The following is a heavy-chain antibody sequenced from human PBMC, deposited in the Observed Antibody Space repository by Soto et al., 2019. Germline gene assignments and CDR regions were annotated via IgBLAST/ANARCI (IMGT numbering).Heavy chain of an antibody. V-gene: IGHV4-31*03. CDR2: IYFSGGT. CDR3: ATGRNPTPFDY. CDR1: GGSISSGGYY. Sequence: SETLSLTCTVSGGSISSGGYYWSWIRQHPGKGLEWIGYIYFSGGTYYNPSLKSRVTISLDTPKNQFSLKLSSMTVADTAVYYCATGRNPTPFDYWGQGTLVTVSS. J-gene: IGHJ4*02.